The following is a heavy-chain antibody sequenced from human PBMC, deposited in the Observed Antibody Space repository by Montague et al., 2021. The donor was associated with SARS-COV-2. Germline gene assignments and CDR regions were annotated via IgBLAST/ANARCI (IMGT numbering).Heavy chain of an antibody. J-gene: IGHJ6*03. CDR3: ARLRDGVVPSPILGVGPYYSYYYMDV. V-gene: IGHV4-34*01. CDR1: GTSSSGYY. CDR2: INHGGST. Sequence: SETLSLTCAVHGTSSSGYYWNWIRQPPGKGLEWIGEINHGGSTKYSPSLKSRLTISADTSKNQFSLKLTSVAAADTAVYYCARLRDGVVPSPILGVGPYYSYYYMDVWGRGTMVTVSS. D-gene: IGHD3-10*01.